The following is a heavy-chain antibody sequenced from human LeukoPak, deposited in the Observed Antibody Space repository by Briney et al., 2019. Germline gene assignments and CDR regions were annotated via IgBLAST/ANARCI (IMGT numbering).Heavy chain of an antibody. CDR2: ITGSGGST. D-gene: IGHD2-8*01. Sequence: PGESLRLSCAASGFTFSSYAISWVRQTPGKGLEWVSTITGSGGSTYYADSVKGRFTISRDNSKNTLDLQMNSLRAEDTAVYYCAKYLRYLDYWGQGTLVTVSS. V-gene: IGHV3-23*01. CDR3: AKYLRYLDY. J-gene: IGHJ4*02. CDR1: GFTFSSYA.